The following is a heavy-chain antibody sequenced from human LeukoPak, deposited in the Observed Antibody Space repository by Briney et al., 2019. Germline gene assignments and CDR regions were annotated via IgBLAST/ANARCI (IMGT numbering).Heavy chain of an antibody. CDR1: GGSISSGSNY. CDR2: LYSSGTT. Sequence: PSQTLSLTCTVSGGSISSGSNYWSWIRQPAGKEPEWIGRLYSSGTTNYNPSLKSRVTISVDTSKNQFSLKLSSVTAADTAVYFCARGLSRGFDNWGQGTLVTVSS. J-gene: IGHJ4*02. V-gene: IGHV4-61*02. CDR3: ARGLSRGFDN.